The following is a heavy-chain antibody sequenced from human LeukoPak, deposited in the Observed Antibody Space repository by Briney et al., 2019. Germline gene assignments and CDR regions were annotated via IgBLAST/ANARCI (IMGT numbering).Heavy chain of an antibody. CDR3: AKGDYYDSSGPYSGAFDI. Sequence: GGSLRLSCAASGFTFSTYGIHWVRQAPGKGLEWVAFIRSDGSIKYYADSVKGRFTISRDNAKNSLYLQMNSLRAEDTALYYCAKGDYYDSSGPYSGAFDIWGQGTMVTVSS. D-gene: IGHD3-22*01. J-gene: IGHJ3*02. CDR2: IRSDGSIK. CDR1: GFTFSTYG. V-gene: IGHV3-30*02.